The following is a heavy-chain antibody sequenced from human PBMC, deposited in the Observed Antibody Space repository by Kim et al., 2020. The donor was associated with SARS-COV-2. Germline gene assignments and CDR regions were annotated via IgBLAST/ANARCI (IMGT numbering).Heavy chain of an antibody. Sequence: DSVRGRFSISRDNSQDTLYLQMNSLRAEDTAVYYCAKKFYYGSGKSYGMDLWGQGTTVTVS. J-gene: IGHJ6*02. D-gene: IGHD3-10*01. V-gene: IGHV3-23*01. CDR3: AKKFYYGSGKSYGMDL.